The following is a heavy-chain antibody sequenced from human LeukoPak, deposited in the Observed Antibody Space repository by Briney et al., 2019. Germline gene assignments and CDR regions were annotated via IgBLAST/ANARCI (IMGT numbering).Heavy chain of an antibody. CDR3: TTLGYHLDS. CDR2: FAGSDTTT. Sequence: GGSLRLSCAASGFDFGAYEMTWVRQAPGKGLEWVAYFAGSDTTTYYADSVKGRLTISRDNARNSLYLQMNSLRAEDTALYYCTTLGYHLDSWGQGTLVTVSS. D-gene: IGHD3-22*01. CDR1: GFDFGAYE. V-gene: IGHV3-48*03. J-gene: IGHJ4*02.